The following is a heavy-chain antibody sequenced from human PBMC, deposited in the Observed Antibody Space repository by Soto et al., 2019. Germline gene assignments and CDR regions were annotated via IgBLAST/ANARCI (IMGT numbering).Heavy chain of an antibody. CDR1: GFAFSAHW. CDR3: ARDRISCLAARPCYYYYGMDG. V-gene: IGHV3-7*01. CDR2: ISPEGGTK. J-gene: IGHJ6*02. D-gene: IGHD6-6*01. Sequence: GGSLRLSCEASGFAFSAHWMTWVRQTPGKGLEWVANISPEGGTKYSVDSAKGRFTISRDNAKNLLYLQMNSLTVGDTAVYYCARDRISCLAARPCYYYYGMDGRAQGTTDTGSS.